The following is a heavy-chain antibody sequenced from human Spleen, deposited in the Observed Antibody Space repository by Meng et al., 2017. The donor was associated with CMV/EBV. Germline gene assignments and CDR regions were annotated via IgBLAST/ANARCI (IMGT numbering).Heavy chain of an antibody. CDR3: ARVRYNWNPFDC. CDR2: ISSRSGYI. CDR1: GFTFSIFS. Sequence: GGSLRLSCAASGFTFSIFSMHWVRQAPGKGPEWVASISSRSGYIYYADSVKGRFTISRDNAKNSLYLQMNSLRADDTAVYYCARVRYNWNPFDCWGQGTLVTVSS. D-gene: IGHD1-20*01. J-gene: IGHJ4*02. V-gene: IGHV3-21*06.